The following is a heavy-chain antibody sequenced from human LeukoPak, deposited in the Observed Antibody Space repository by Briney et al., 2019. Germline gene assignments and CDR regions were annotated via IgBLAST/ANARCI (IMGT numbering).Heavy chain of an antibody. CDR2: INPSDGST. D-gene: IGHD6-13*01. CDR3: ASIIAAAGFDY. Sequence: ASVKVSCKASGYTFTSYYMHWVSQAPGQGLEWMGIINPSDGSTSYAQKFQGRVTMTRDTSTSTVYMELSSLRSEDTAVYYCASIIAAAGFDYWGQGTLVTVSS. J-gene: IGHJ4*02. V-gene: IGHV1-46*01. CDR1: GYTFTSYY.